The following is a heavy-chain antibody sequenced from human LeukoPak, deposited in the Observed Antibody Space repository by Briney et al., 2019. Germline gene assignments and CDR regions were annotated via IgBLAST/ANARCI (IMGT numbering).Heavy chain of an antibody. J-gene: IGHJ4*02. CDR3: TRSNYLNYFDN. CDR2: IWYDGDNT. D-gene: IGHD4-11*01. V-gene: IGHV3-33*01. CDR1: GFTFYIYG. Sequence: GGSLSLSCAASGFTFYIYGILWVRHARGKGLDWVAVIWYDGDNTNYADSVTGRFTVSRDNSKNTVYLQMNSLRAEDTAIYYCTRSNYLNYFDNWGKGTLVTVSS.